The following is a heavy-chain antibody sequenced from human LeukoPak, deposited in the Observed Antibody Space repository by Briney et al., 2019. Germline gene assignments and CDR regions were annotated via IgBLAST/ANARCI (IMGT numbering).Heavy chain of an antibody. CDR2: ISPYNGKT. CDR3: AASPYSSGRLHY. D-gene: IGHD6-19*01. V-gene: IGHV1-18*01. Sequence: GASMKVSCKASGYTFTSYAISWVRQAPGQGLEWMGWISPYNGKTDYERKFQGRVTMTTDTSTSTAYMELRSLRSDDTAVYYCAASPYSSGRLHYWGQGTLVSVSS. CDR1: GYTFTSYA. J-gene: IGHJ4*02.